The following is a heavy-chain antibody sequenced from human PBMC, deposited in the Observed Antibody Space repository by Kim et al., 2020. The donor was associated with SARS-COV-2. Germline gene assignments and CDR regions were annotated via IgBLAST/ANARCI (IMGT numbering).Heavy chain of an antibody. CDR3: AKDQVGCGYSRNTGFDY. CDR2: ISYDGSNE. Sequence: GGSLRLSCAASGFNFRDHGMHWVRQAPGKGLEWVALISYDGSNEYYADPVKGRFTISRDNSKNTVYLQMNSLRADDTAVYYCAKDQVGCGYSRNTGFDYWGQGNLVTVSS. J-gene: IGHJ4*01. CDR1: GFNFRDHG. D-gene: IGHD3-22*01. V-gene: IGHV3-30*18.